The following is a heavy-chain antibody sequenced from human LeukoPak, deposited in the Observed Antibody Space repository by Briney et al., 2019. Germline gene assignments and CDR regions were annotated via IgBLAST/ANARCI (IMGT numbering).Heavy chain of an antibody. J-gene: IGHJ4*02. D-gene: IGHD2-15*01. CDR2: ISGSGGST. V-gene: IGHV3-23*01. Sequence: TGGSLRLSCAASGFTFSSYGMSWVRQAPGKGLEWVSAISGSGGSTYYADSVKGRFTISRDNSKNTLYLQMNSLRAEDTSVYYCARYSRTVSTGYWGQGTLVTVSS. CDR1: GFTFSSYG. CDR3: ARYSRTVSTGY.